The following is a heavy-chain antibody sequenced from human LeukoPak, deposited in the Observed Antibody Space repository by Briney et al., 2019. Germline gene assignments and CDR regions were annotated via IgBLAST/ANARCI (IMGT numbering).Heavy chain of an antibody. CDR2: VYYSGST. D-gene: IGHD3-10*01. CDR1: GGSISSYY. CDR3: ARTVITGRRVDYMDV. J-gene: IGHJ6*03. Sequence: SETLSLTCTVSGGSISSYYWRWIRQPPGKGLEWIGYVYYSGSTNYNPSLKSRVTTSVDTSKNQFSLKLSSVTAADTAVYYCARTVITGRRVDYMDVWGKGTTVTVSS. V-gene: IGHV4-59*01.